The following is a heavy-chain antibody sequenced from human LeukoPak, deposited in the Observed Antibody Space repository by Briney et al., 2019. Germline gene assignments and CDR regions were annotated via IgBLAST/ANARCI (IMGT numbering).Heavy chain of an antibody. Sequence: PGGSLRLSCAASGFTFSSYAMSWVRQAPGKGLEWVSTISGSGGSTYYADSVKGRFTIYRDNSKNTLHLQMNSLRAEDTAVYYCAKDTHGDYLSWLDPWGQGTLVTVSS. CDR2: ISGSGGST. J-gene: IGHJ5*02. CDR3: AKDTHGDYLSWLDP. CDR1: GFTFSSYA. D-gene: IGHD4-17*01. V-gene: IGHV3-23*01.